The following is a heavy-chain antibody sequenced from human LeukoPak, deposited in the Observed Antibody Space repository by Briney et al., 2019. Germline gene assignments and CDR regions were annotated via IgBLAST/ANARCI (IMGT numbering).Heavy chain of an antibody. J-gene: IGHJ6*03. CDR1: GFTFDDYG. CDR2: INWNGGST. CDR3: ARGAGRTYYYGSGSYSAVYYYYMDV. D-gene: IGHD3-10*01. V-gene: IGHV3-20*04. Sequence: PGGSLRLSCAASGFTFDDYGMSWVRQAPGKGLEWVSGINWNGGSTGYADSVNGRFTISRDNAKNSLYLQMNSLRAEDTALYYCARGAGRTYYYGSGSYSAVYYYYMDVWGKGTTVTVSS.